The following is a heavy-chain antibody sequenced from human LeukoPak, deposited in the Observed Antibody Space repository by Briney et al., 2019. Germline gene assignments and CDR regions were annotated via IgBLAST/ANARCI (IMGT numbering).Heavy chain of an antibody. CDR2: TSGGGGST. CDR1: GFTFTSYS. Sequence: PGGSLRLSCAASGFTFTSYSMNWARQAPGKGLEWVSTTSGGGGSTYYADSVKGRFTISRDNSKNTLYLQVNSLRAEDTAVYYCAKGGKWDVTPFDYWGQGTLVTVSS. D-gene: IGHD1-26*01. J-gene: IGHJ4*02. V-gene: IGHV3-23*01. CDR3: AKGGKWDVTPFDY.